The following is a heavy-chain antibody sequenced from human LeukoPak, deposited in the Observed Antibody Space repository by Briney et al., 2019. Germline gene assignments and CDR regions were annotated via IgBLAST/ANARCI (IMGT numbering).Heavy chain of an antibody. V-gene: IGHV4-39*01. J-gene: IGHJ4*02. D-gene: IGHD6-19*01. CDR1: GGSISSSSYY. CDR3: VRHGSASGWYRSHFDY. CDR2: IYYSGST. Sequence: SETLSLTCTVSGGSISSSSYYWGWIRQPPGKGLEWIGSIYYSGSTYYSPSLKSRVTMSVDTSKNQFSLKLSSVTAADTAVYYCVRHGSASGWYRSHFDYWGQGTLVTVSS.